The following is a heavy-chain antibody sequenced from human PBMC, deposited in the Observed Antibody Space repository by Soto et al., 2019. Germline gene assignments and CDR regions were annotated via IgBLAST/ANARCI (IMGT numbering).Heavy chain of an antibody. J-gene: IGHJ4*02. CDR2: ISYDGSNK. V-gene: IGHV3-30*18. CDR1: GFTFSSYG. D-gene: IGHD6-19*01. Sequence: GGSLRLSCAASGFTFSSYGMHWVRQAPGKGLEWVAVISYDGSNKYYADSVKGRFTISRDNSKNTLYLQMNSLRAEDTAVYYCAKGRRSSGWWNFDYWGQGTLVTVSS. CDR3: AKGRRSSGWWNFDY.